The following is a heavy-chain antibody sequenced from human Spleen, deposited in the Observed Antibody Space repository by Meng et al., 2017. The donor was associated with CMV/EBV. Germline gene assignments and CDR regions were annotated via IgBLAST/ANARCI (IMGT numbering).Heavy chain of an antibody. CDR2: INPNSGGT. D-gene: IGHD2-2*01. J-gene: IGHJ4*02. V-gene: IGHV1-2*02. CDR3: ARDLEGEYQLLFGFDY. Sequence: ASVKVSCKASGGTFSSFAISWVRQAPGQGLEWMGWINPNSGGTNYAQKFQGRVTMTRDTSISTAYMELSRLRSDDTAVYYCARDLEGEYQLLFGFDYWGQGTLVTVSS. CDR1: GGTFSSFA.